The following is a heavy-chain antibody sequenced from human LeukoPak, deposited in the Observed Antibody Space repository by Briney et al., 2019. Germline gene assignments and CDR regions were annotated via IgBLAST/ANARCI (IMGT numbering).Heavy chain of an antibody. Sequence: PGGSLRLSCAGSGFTFSSYAISWVRQAPGRGLEWVSAISDSGDYTSYEDSVRGRFTISRDNSRNTLYLQMISLTAEDTAVYYCAKDTSIGKYCTNGVCSPFDYWGQGTLVTVSS. D-gene: IGHD2-8*01. V-gene: IGHV3-23*01. CDR2: ISDSGDYT. CDR1: GFTFSSYA. J-gene: IGHJ4*02. CDR3: AKDTSIGKYCTNGVCSPFDY.